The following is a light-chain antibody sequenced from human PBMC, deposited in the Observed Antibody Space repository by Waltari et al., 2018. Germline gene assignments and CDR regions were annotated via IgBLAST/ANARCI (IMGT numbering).Light chain of an antibody. J-gene: IGKJ1*01. CDR2: KAS. Sequence: DIQMTQFPSTLSASVGDRLTITCRASQSINSWLAWYQQKPGKAPKLLIYKASSLESGVPSRFSGSGSGTEFTLTISSLQPDDSATYYCQQYNSYEWTFGQGTKVAIK. CDR3: QQYNSYEWT. CDR1: QSINSW. V-gene: IGKV1-5*03.